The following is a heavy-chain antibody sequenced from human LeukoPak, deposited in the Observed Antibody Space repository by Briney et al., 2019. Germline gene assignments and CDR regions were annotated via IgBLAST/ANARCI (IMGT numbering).Heavy chain of an antibody. CDR1: GFAFDDFA. CDR3: SRNGLVDFDY. CDR2: IRRRAYGGAA. Sequence: PGGSLRLSCTTSGFAFDDFAMSWVRQPAGKGLEWVGFIRRRAYGGAAEYAASVKGRLIISRDDSKGIAYLQMNSLKTEDTAVYYCSRNGLVDFDYWGQGSRVIVSP. J-gene: IGHJ4*02. V-gene: IGHV3-49*04.